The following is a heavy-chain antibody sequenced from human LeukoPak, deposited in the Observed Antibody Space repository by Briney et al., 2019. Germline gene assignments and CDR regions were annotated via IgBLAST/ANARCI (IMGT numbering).Heavy chain of an antibody. Sequence: SETLSLTCTVSGSMYNYYWSWIRQPPGKGLEWVGYIHYSGSTNYNPSLKSRATMSLDTSKNQVSLKLNSVTAADTAVYYCARHISSGGTYAHFDYWGQGTLVTVSS. CDR1: GSMYNYY. CDR2: IHYSGST. J-gene: IGHJ4*02. D-gene: IGHD1-26*01. CDR3: ARHISSGGTYAHFDY. V-gene: IGHV4-59*08.